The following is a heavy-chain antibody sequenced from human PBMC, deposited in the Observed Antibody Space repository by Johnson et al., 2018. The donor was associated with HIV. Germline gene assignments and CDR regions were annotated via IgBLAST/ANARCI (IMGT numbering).Heavy chain of an antibody. V-gene: IGHV3-30*03. CDR3: AREVDAFDM. CDR1: GFTFSDHY. Sequence: QVQLVESGGGVVQPERSLRLSCSASGFTFSDHYMSWIRQAPGKGLEWVAVISYDGSENNYADSVKGRFTISRENARYSLYLQMNSLRAEDTALYYCAREVDAFDMWGQGTLVTVSS. CDR2: ISYDGSEN. J-gene: IGHJ3*02.